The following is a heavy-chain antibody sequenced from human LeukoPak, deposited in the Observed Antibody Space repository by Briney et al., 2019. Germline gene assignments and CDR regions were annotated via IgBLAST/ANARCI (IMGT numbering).Heavy chain of an antibody. V-gene: IGHV1-46*01. J-gene: IGHJ5*02. CDR3: ARRDCVGDCYSNWFDP. CDR1: GYTFTNYF. CDR2: INPRGGST. Sequence: GASVKVSCKASGYTFTNYFMHWVRQAPGQGLEWMGIINPRGGSTGYAQKFQGRITMTTDMSTRTVYMELSSLESEGTAVYYCARRDCVGDCYSNWFDPWGQGTLVTVSS. D-gene: IGHD2-21*02.